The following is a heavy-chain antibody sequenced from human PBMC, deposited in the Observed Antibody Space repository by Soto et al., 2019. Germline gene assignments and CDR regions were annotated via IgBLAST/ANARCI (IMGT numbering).Heavy chain of an antibody. Sequence: EVQLVQSGGGLAQPGKSLRLSCAASGFTFRKFWMHWVRQAPGKGPVWVSYISSDGTTTDYADSVKGRFTISRDNAKDTLYLQMDSLRAEDTAVYYCAIQDCTNDVCLEAAVTVGGALESWGQGTLVTVSS. CDR3: AIQDCTNDVCLEAAVTVGGALES. D-gene: IGHD2-8*01. J-gene: IGHJ1*01. CDR2: ISSDGTTT. CDR1: GFTFRKFW. V-gene: IGHV3-74*01.